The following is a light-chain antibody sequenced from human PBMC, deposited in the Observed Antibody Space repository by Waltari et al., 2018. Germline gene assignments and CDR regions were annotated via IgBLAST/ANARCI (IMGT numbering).Light chain of an antibody. Sequence: SDVLTQPPSVSVAPGATATITCGGKNIGPESLHGYQQMPGQAPTLVIFYDSERPSGVPERFSGSNSDDTATLTIGRVEAGDEADYYCQVWDSSREHPVFGGGTKLTVL. CDR1: NIGPES. V-gene: IGLV3-21*04. CDR2: YDS. J-gene: IGLJ3*02. CDR3: QVWDSSREHPV.